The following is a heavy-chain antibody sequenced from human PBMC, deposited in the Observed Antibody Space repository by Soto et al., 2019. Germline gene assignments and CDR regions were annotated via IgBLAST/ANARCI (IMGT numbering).Heavy chain of an antibody. D-gene: IGHD6-6*01. V-gene: IGHV1-3*01. Sequence: GALVKVSCKASGYTFTSYAMHWVRQAPGQRLEWMGWINAGNGNTKYSQKFQGRVTITRDTSASTAYMELSSLRSEDTAVYYCARDHIRSSSSGNWFDPWGQGTLVTVS. CDR1: GYTFTSYA. CDR3: ARDHIRSSSSGNWFDP. CDR2: INAGNGNT. J-gene: IGHJ5*02.